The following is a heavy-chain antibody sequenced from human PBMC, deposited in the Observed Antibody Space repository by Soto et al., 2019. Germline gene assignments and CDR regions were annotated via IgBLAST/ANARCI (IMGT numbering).Heavy chain of an antibody. CDR1: GGSITSYY. D-gene: IGHD3-9*01. CDR3: ARVDIGVYAFDI. Sequence: QVQLQESGPGLVKPSETLFLTCAVSGGSITSYYWSWIRQSPGKGLEWIGYIYSGGSISYNPSLRSRVTILLHTSKNQFSLRLTSATAADTAVYYCARVDIGVYAFDIWGHGTMVTVSS. J-gene: IGHJ3*02. V-gene: IGHV4-59*01. CDR2: IYSGGSI.